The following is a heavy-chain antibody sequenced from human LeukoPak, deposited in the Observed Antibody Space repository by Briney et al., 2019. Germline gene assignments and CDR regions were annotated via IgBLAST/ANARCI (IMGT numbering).Heavy chain of an antibody. Sequence: GGSLRLSRAASGFTFDGYGMSWVRQAPGKGLEWVSGINWNGGSTVYADSVKGRFTISRDNARNSLYLQMNSLRAEDTALYYCARVVATTWWDYYYYMDVWGKGTTVTVSS. J-gene: IGHJ6*03. V-gene: IGHV3-20*04. D-gene: IGHD5-12*01. CDR3: ARVVATTWWDYYYYMDV. CDR1: GFTFDGYG. CDR2: INWNGGST.